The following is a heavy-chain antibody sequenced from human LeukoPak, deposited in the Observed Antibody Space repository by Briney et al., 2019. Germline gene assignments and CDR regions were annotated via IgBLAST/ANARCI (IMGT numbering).Heavy chain of an antibody. CDR2: INPSGGST. D-gene: IGHD1-7*01. CDR1: GYTFTSYH. Sequence: ASVKVSCKASGYTFTSYHMHWVRQAPGQGLEWMGIINPSGGSTTYAQKFQGSITMTRDTSTSTVYMELSSLRSEDTAVYYCARGDNWNWGLDPWGQGTLVTVSS. V-gene: IGHV1-46*03. J-gene: IGHJ5*02. CDR3: ARGDNWNWGLDP.